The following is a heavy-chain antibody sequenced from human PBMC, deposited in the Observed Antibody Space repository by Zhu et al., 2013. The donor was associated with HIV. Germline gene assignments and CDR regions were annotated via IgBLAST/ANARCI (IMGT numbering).Heavy chain of an antibody. CDR3: ARAGYYGSGSIYYYGMDV. CDR2: IIPIFGTT. V-gene: IGHV1-69*01. CDR1: GGTFSSYA. J-gene: IGHJ6*02. Sequence: QVQLVQSGAEVKKPGSSVKVSCKASGGTFSSYAISWVRQAPGQGLEWMGGIIPIFGTTNYAQKFQGRVTITADESTSTAYMELSSLRSEDTAVYYCARAGYYGSGSIYYYGMDVWGQGTTVTVSS. D-gene: IGHD3-10*01.